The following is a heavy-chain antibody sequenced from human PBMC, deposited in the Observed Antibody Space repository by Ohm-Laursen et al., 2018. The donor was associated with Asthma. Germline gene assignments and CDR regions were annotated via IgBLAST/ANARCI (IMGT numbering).Heavy chain of an antibody. Sequence: SLRLSCTASGFTFDDYSMHWVRQGPGKGLEWVSGIGWNSGRIGYADSVKGRFTTSRDNAENSLYLQMNSLRTEDTALYYCAKGSLAAADYNWFDPWGQGTLVTVSS. J-gene: IGHJ5*02. CDR2: IGWNSGRI. D-gene: IGHD6-13*01. V-gene: IGHV3-9*01. CDR1: GFTFDDYS. CDR3: AKGSLAAADYNWFDP.